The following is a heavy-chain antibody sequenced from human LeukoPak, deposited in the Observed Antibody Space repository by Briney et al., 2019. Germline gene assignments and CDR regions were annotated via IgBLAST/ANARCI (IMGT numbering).Heavy chain of an antibody. D-gene: IGHD4-23*01. CDR1: GFTFSSYA. CDR2: ISGSGGST. Sequence: GGSLRLSCAGSGFTFSSYAMSWVRQAPGKGLEWVSAISGSGGSTYYADSVKGRFTISRDNSKNTLYLQMNSLRAEDTAVYYCAKVRYGGNLRGYYFDYWGQGTLVTVSS. CDR3: AKVRYGGNLRGYYFDY. J-gene: IGHJ4*02. V-gene: IGHV3-23*01.